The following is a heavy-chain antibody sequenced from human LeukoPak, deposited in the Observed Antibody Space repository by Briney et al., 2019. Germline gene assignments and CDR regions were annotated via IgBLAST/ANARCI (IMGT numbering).Heavy chain of an antibody. CDR1: GGSMNSNY. CDR3: ARHSSGSADIFDS. D-gene: IGHD3-10*01. V-gene: IGHV4-59*08. CDR2: IYYSGST. J-gene: IGHJ4*02. Sequence: SQTLSLTCTVSGGSMNSNYWSWIRQPPGKGLEWIGYIYYSGSTNYNPSLKSRVTISVDTSKNQFSLKLRSVTAADTAVYYCARHSSGSADIFDSWGQGTLVTVSS.